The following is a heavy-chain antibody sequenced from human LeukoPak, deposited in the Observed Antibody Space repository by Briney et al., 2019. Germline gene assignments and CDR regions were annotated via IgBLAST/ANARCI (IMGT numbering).Heavy chain of an antibody. D-gene: IGHD6-19*01. CDR1: GGSISSGSCY. Sequence: SETLSLTCTVSGGSISSGSCYWSWIRQPAGKGLEWIGRIYTSGSTNYNPSLKSRVTISVDTSKNQFSLKLSSVTAADTAVYYCARVTARGIAVAGTDYYYYMDVWGKGTTVTISS. CDR3: ARVTARGIAVAGTDYYYYMDV. CDR2: IYTSGST. V-gene: IGHV4-61*02. J-gene: IGHJ6*03.